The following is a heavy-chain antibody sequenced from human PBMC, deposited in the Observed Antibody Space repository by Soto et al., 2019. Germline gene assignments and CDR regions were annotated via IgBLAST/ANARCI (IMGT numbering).Heavy chain of an antibody. CDR1: GDSVSSNSAA. CDR2: TYYRSRWYN. CDR3: AGTTSHQWYYMDV. Sequence: QTLSLTCAISGDSVSSNSAAWNWIRLSPSRGLEWLARTYYRSRWYNDYAVSVRSRITVNPDTSKNKFSLQLTSVTTEDTAVYYCAGTTSHQWYYMDVWGKGTTVTVSS. D-gene: IGHD1-7*01. V-gene: IGHV6-1*01. J-gene: IGHJ6*03.